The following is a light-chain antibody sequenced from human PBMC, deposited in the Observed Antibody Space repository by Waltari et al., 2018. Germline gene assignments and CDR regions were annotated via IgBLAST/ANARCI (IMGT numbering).Light chain of an antibody. Sequence: IQLTQSPSSLSASVGDRVNITCRASQAISIYLAWYQQKPGKAPNLLIEAASTLQSGVPSRFIGSGSGTEFTLTISSLQPEDFATYYCQQLRSYPRITFGQGTRLDI. J-gene: IGKJ5*01. CDR2: AAS. V-gene: IGKV1-9*01. CDR1: QAISIY. CDR3: QQLRSYPRIT.